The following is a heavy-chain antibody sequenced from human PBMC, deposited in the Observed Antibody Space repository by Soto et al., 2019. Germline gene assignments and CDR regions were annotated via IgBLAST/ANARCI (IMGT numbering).Heavy chain of an antibody. V-gene: IGHV1-18*01. CDR2: ISAYNGNT. CDR3: AGHHTGELGANWFDP. D-gene: IGHD1-26*01. CDR1: GYTFTSYG. J-gene: IGHJ5*02. Sequence: QVQLVQSGAEVKKPGASVKVSCKASGYTFTSYGISWVRQAPGQGLEWMGWISAYNGNTNYAQKLQGRVTKTTDTSTSTAYMELRSLRSDDTAVYYCAGHHTGELGANWFDPWGQGTLVTVSS.